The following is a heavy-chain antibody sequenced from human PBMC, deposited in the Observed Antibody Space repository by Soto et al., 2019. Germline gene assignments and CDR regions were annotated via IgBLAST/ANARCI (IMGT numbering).Heavy chain of an antibody. D-gene: IGHD2-2*03. CDR2: IYATGTT. J-gene: IGHJ5*02. V-gene: IGHV4-4*07. Sequence: SATLSLTCTVSGASIIGFYWSWIRKSAGKGLEWIGRIYATGTTDYNPSLKSRVMMSVDTSKKQFSLKLRSVTAADTAVYYVSTDGSKTLRVWFDPGGQGMSVTDAS. CDR1: GASIIGFY. CDR3: STDGSKTLRVWFDP.